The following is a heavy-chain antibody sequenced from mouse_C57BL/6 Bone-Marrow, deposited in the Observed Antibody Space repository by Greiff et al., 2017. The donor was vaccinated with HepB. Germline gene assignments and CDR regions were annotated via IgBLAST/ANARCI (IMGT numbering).Heavy chain of an antibody. V-gene: IGHV5-4*03. D-gene: IGHD1-1*01. J-gene: IGHJ3*01. CDR1: GFTFSSYA. Sequence: EVKLVESGGGLVKPGGSLKLSCAASGFTFSSYAMSWVRQTPEKRLEWVATISDGGSYTYYPDNVKGRFTISRDNAKNNLYLQMSHLKSEDTAMYYCASAPYGSREAWFAYWGKGTLVTVSA. CDR3: ASAPYGSREAWFAY. CDR2: ISDGGSYT.